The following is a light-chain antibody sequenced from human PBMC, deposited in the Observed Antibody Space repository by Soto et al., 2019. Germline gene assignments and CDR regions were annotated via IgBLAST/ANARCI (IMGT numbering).Light chain of an antibody. CDR1: QSVSSN. J-gene: IGKJ1*01. CDR3: QQYNDWPLT. Sequence: EIVVTQSPATLSVSPGEGATLSCRASQSVSSNLAWYQQKPGQAPRLLIYGASTRATGIPARFSGSGSGTDSTLTISSLQSEDFAVYYCQQYNDWPLTFGQGTKVEIK. V-gene: IGKV3-15*01. CDR2: GAS.